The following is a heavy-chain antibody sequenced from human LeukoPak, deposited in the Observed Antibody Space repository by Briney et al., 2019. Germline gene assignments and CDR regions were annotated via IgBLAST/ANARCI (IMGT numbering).Heavy chain of an antibody. D-gene: IGHD7-27*01. CDR3: ARAANWDMFDY. Sequence: GGSLRLSCAASGFTFGSYWMHWVRQAPGEGLVWVSRINSDESTTTYADSVKGRFTISRDYAKNTLYLQMNSLTADDTAVYYCARAANWDMFDYWGQGTLVTVSS. J-gene: IGHJ4*02. CDR1: GFTFGSYW. CDR2: INSDESTT. V-gene: IGHV3-74*01.